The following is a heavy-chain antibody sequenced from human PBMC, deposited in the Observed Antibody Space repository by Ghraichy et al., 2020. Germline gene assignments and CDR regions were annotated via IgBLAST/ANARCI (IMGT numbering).Heavy chain of an antibody. J-gene: IGHJ5*02. CDR1: GATFDSYA. D-gene: IGHD1-26*01. V-gene: IGHV1-69*06. CDR2: IIPIFDTP. Sequence: SVKVSCKSSGATFDSYAFNWVRQAPGQGLEWMRGIIPIFDTPKYAQKFQGRVMITADKSTSTAYMELASLRSEDTAVYYCARSTGVGATTTRMDLWGQGTLVTVSS. CDR3: ARSTGVGATTTRMDL.